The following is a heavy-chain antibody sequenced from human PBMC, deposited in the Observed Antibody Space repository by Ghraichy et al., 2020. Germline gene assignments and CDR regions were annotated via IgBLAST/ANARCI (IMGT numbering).Heavy chain of an antibody. CDR2: IYYTGST. Sequence: SQTLSLTCTVSGGSIRNYYWSWIRQPPGKGLEWIGFIYYTGSTNYNPSLKSRVTISVDTSKNQFSLKLSSVTAADTAVYYCARVGGSGSYYNNFEYWGQGTLVTVSS. CDR1: GGSIRNYY. V-gene: IGHV4-59*01. CDR3: ARVGGSGSYYNNFEY. J-gene: IGHJ4*02. D-gene: IGHD3-10*01.